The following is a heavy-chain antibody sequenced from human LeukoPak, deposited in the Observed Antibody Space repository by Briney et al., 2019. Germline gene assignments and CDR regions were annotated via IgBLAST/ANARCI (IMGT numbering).Heavy chain of an antibody. D-gene: IGHD3-3*01. CDR3: ARSLSLRSDYYMDV. V-gene: IGHV4-39*07. CDR1: GGSISSSSYY. Sequence: SETLSLTCTVSGGSISSSSYYWGWIRQPPGKGLEWIGSIYYSGSTYYNPSLKSRVTTSVDTSKNQFSLKLSSVTAADTAVYYCARSLSLRSDYYMDVWGKGTTVTVSS. J-gene: IGHJ6*03. CDR2: IYYSGST.